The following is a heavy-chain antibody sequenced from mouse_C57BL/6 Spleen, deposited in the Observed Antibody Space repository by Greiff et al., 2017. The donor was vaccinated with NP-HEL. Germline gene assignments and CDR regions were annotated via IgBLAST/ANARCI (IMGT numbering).Heavy chain of an antibody. CDR3: ARSNYYGSSRWFAY. CDR1: GYTFTSYW. CDR2: IYPGSGST. J-gene: IGHJ3*01. D-gene: IGHD1-1*01. Sequence: QVQLQQPGAELVKPGASVKMSCKASGYTFTSYWITWVKQRPGQGLEWIGDIYPGSGSTNYNEKFKSKATLTVDTSSSTAYMQLSSLTSEDSAVYYCARSNYYGSSRWFAYWGQGTLVTVSA. V-gene: IGHV1-55*01.